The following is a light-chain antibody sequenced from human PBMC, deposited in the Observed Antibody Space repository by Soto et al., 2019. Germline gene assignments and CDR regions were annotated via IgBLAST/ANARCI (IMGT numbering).Light chain of an antibody. CDR2: DAS. J-gene: IGKJ5*01. Sequence: DITLTQSPATLSLSPGERATLSCRASQSINNYLAWYQHRPGQAPSLLIDDASNRATGIPARFSGSGSGTDFTLTISSLEPEDFAVYYCQHLRSFGQGTRLEIK. CDR3: QHLRS. CDR1: QSINNY. V-gene: IGKV3-11*01.